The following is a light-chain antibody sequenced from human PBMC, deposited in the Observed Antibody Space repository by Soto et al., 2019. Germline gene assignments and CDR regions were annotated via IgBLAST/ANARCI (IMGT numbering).Light chain of an antibody. V-gene: IGKV3-20*01. CDR3: QQSGPSPPLT. CDR2: ATS. CDR1: QTVGSSY. Sequence: DIVLTQSPGTLSLSPGERATVSCRASQTVGSSYLAWYQQKLGQAPRLLIYATSSRATGIPDRFSGSGSGTDFTLTISRLEPEDFAVYYCQQSGPSPPLTFGGGNKVEI. J-gene: IGKJ4*01.